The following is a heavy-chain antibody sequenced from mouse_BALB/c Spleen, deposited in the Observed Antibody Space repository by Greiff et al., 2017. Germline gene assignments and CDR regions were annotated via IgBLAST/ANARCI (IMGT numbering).Heavy chain of an antibody. CDR1: GFTFSRFG. D-gene: IGHD2-1*01. CDR3: ARSIYTTCFAY. V-gene: IGHV5-17*02. Sequence: EVKLMESGGGLVQPGGSRKLSCAASGFTFSRFGMHWVRQAPEKGLEWVAYISSGSSTIYYAATVKGRFTISRDNPKNTLFLQMTSLRSEDTAMYYWARSIYTTCFAYWGQGTLVTVSA. J-gene: IGHJ3*01. CDR2: ISSGSSTI.